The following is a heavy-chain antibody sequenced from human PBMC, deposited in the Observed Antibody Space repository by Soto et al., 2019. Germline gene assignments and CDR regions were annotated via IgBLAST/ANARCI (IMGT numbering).Heavy chain of an antibody. CDR3: AHYDSSGYFSHFDS. J-gene: IGHJ4*02. D-gene: IGHD3-22*01. CDR1: GFSLTTTGWG. V-gene: IGHV2-5*01. CDR2: VYWNDER. Sequence: QIALQESGPTVVKPTQTLTLTCTFSGFSLTTTGWGVGWIRPAPGKALEWLAMVYWNDERRYSPSLKSRLTITQDTSKNQVVLTMTYMAPVDTATYFCAHYDSSGYFSHFDSWGQGTLVTVSS.